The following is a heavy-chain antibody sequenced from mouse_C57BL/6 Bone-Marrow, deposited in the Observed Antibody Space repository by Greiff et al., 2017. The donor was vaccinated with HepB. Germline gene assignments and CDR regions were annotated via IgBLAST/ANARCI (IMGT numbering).Heavy chain of an antibody. Sequence: QVQLQQSGAELVRPGTSVKVSCKASGYAFTNYLIEWVKQRPGQGLEWIGVINPGSGGTNYNEKFKGKATLTADKSSSTAYMQLSSLTSEDSAVYFCARPAYYSNSLAMDYWGQGTSVTVSS. CDR2: INPGSGGT. CDR3: ARPAYYSNSLAMDY. CDR1: GYAFTNYL. J-gene: IGHJ4*01. V-gene: IGHV1-54*01. D-gene: IGHD2-5*01.